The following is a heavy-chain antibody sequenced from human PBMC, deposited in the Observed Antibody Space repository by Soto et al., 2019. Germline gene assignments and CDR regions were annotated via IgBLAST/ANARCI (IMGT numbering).Heavy chain of an antibody. Sequence: SGPTLVNPTQTLTLTCTFSGFSLSSSAVGVGWIRQPPGKALEWLALIYWDDDKRYSPSLKSRLTITKDTSKNQVVLTMTNMDPEDTDTYCAHRHMVGALTDNGFDPWGQGTLVTVSS. V-gene: IGHV2-5*02. D-gene: IGHD1-26*01. CDR2: IYWDDDK. CDR1: GFSLSSSAVG. J-gene: IGHJ5*02. CDR3: AHRHMVGALTDNGFDP.